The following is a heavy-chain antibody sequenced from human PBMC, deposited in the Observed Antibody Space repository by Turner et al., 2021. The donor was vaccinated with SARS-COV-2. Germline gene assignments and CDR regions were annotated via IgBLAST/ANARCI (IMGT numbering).Heavy chain of an antibody. V-gene: IGHV3-30*18. CDR3: AKGGSGSYYTHFDY. D-gene: IGHD3-10*01. Sequence: QVQLVESGGGVVQPGRSLRLSCAASGFTFSSYGMHWVRQAPGKGLEGVAVISYDGSNKYYADSVKGRFTISRDNSKKTVYLQMNSLRAEDTAVYYCAKGGSGSYYTHFDYWGQGTLVTVSS. J-gene: IGHJ4*02. CDR2: ISYDGSNK. CDR1: GFTFSSYG.